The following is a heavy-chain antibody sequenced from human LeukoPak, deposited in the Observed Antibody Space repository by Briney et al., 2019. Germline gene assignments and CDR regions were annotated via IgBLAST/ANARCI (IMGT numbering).Heavy chain of an antibody. CDR1: GFTFSSYS. J-gene: IGHJ4*02. CDR2: ISSSSGAI. V-gene: IGHV3-48*02. CDR3: ARGITMIVVAPGY. Sequence: TGGSLRLSCAASGFTFSSYSMNWVRQAPGKGLEWVSYISSSSGAIYYADSVKGRFTISRDNAKNSLYLQMNSLRDEGTAVYYCARGITMIVVAPGYWGQGTLVAVSS. D-gene: IGHD3-22*01.